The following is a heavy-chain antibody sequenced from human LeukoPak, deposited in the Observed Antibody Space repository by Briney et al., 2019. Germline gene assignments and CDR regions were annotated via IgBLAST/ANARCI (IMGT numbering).Heavy chain of an antibody. CDR2: VSPGGYT. CDR3: ARIRCGRGQARCYNH. V-gene: IGHV4-34*01. J-gene: IGHJ5*02. CDR1: GVSVSDYY. Sequence: SETLSLTCAVSGVSVSDYYWSWIRQSPEKGLEWIGEVSPGGYTTYNPSLRSRVIISEDTSENQLSLNVTSVTAADTALYYCARIRCGRGQARCYNHWAQGSLVTDSS. D-gene: IGHD2-21*01.